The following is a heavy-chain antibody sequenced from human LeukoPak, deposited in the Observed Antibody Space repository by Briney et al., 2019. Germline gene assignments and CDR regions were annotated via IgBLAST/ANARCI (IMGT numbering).Heavy chain of an antibody. D-gene: IGHD3-10*01. CDR1: GFTFSSYS. J-gene: IGHJ6*02. Sequence: GGSLRLSCAASGFTFSSYSMNWVRQAPGKGLEWVSSISSSSSYIYYADSAKGRFTISRDNSKNTLYLQMNSLRAEDTAVYYCAKNAKLWFGELDYYGMDVWGQGTTVTVSS. CDR3: AKNAKLWFGELDYYGMDV. V-gene: IGHV3-21*01. CDR2: ISSSSSYI.